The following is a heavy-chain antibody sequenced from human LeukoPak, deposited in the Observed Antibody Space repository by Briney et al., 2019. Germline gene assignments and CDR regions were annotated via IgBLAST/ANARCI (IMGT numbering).Heavy chain of an antibody. J-gene: IGHJ5*02. D-gene: IGHD3-10*01. CDR3: ARDRAGTQAWVEFDP. V-gene: IGHV3-66*02. CDR1: GFSVTNNY. Sequence: GGSLRLSCAASGFSVTNNYMSWVRQAPGRGLEWVSLIYTDGTTHYADSVKGRFTISKDTSQNTVYLQMNSLRAEDTAMYYCARDRAGTQAWVEFDPWGQGTLVTVSS. CDR2: IYTDGTT.